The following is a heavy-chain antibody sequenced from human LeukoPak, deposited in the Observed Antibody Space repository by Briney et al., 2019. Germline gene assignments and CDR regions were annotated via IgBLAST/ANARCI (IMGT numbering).Heavy chain of an antibody. D-gene: IGHD3-16*01. CDR3: ARRWGNIVGVTYEY. Sequence: SETLSLTCTISGSSITSVSHYWGWIRQPPGRGLEWIGDIYYTGSTYYSPSLRSRVTMSVHTSENQFSLRLNSVTAVDTAVYYCARRWGNIVGVTYEYWGQGTLVTVSS. CDR2: IYYTGST. V-gene: IGHV4-39*01. J-gene: IGHJ4*02. CDR1: GSSITSVSHY.